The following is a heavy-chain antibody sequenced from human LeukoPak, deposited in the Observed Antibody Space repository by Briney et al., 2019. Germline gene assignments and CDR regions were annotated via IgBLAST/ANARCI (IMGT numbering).Heavy chain of an antibody. CDR3: ARDRREVRGGYYYYYMDV. CDR2: ISSSSSSYM. Sequence: GGSLRLSCAASGFTFSTYSMNWVRQAPGKGLEWVSSISSSSSSYMYYADSVKGRFTISRDNAKNSLFLQMNSLRAEDTAVYYCARDRREVRGGYYYYYMDVWGKGTTVTISS. V-gene: IGHV3-21*06. J-gene: IGHJ6*03. D-gene: IGHD3-10*01. CDR1: GFTFSTYS.